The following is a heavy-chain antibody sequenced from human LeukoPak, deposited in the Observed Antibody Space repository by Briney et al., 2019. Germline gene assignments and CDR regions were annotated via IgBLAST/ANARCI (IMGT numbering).Heavy chain of an antibody. CDR2: ISPSGGST. CDR3: ARDNSVRDQAWWFNP. J-gene: IGHJ5*02. D-gene: IGHD3-10*01. CDR1: GYTFTSNY. V-gene: IGHV1-46*01. Sequence: ASVKVSCKAFGYTFTSNYMHWVRQAPGQGPEWMGGISPSGGSTTYAQKFQGRVTLTRDMSTSTAYLALSSLRSEDTAVYYCARDNSVRDQAWWFNPWGQGPLVTVSS.